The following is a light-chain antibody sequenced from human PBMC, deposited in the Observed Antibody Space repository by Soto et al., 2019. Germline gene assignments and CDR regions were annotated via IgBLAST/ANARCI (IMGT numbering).Light chain of an antibody. J-gene: IGLJ1*01. CDR2: DVS. V-gene: IGLV2-14*03. CDR3: SSYTRSSTYV. Sequence: QSALTQPASVSVSPGQSITISCTGTSSDVGGSNYVSWYQQHPGKAPKLIIFDVSHRPSGFSNRFSGSKSGNTASLTISGLQAEDEADYYCSSYTRSSTYVFGTGTTVTVL. CDR1: SSDVGGSNY.